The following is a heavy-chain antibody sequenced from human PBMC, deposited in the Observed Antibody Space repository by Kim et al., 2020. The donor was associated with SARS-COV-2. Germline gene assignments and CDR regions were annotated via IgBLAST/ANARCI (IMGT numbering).Heavy chain of an antibody. D-gene: IGHD3-10*01. CDR3: ASVWFGEFQVFDP. V-gene: IGHV4-31*02. Sequence: YNPPLKSRVTISVGTSKNQFSLKLSSVTAADTAVYYCASVWFGEFQVFDPWGQGTLVTVSS. J-gene: IGHJ5*02.